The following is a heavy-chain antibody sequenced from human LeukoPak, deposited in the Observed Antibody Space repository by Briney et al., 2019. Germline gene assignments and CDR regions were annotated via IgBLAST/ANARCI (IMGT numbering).Heavy chain of an antibody. CDR2: IIPILGIA. CDR1: GGTFSSYA. Sequence: ASVKVSCKASGGTFSSYAISWVRQAPGQGLEWMGRIIPILGIANYAQKFQGRVKITADKSASTAYMELSSLRSEDTAVYYCARVAGSYYYDSSGYGGRGGPYYFDYWGQGTLVTVSS. V-gene: IGHV1-69*04. J-gene: IGHJ4*02. D-gene: IGHD3-22*01. CDR3: ARVAGSYYYDSSGYGGRGGPYYFDY.